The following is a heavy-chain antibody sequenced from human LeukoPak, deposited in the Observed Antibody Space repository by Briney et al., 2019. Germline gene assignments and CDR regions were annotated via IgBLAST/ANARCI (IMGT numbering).Heavy chain of an antibody. CDR3: ARDVRPYYYDSSGYYYGSFRAFDI. CDR1: GYTFTSYD. Sequence: ASVKVSCKASGYTFTSYDINWVRQAPGQGLEWMGWINTNTGNPTYAQGFTGRFVFSLDTSVSTAYLQISSLKAEDTAVYYCARDVRPYYYDSSGYYYGSFRAFDIWGQGTMVTVSS. J-gene: IGHJ3*02. CDR2: INTNTGNP. D-gene: IGHD3-22*01. V-gene: IGHV7-4-1*02.